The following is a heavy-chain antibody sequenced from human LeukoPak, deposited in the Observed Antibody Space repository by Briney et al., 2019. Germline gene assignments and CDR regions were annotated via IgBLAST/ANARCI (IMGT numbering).Heavy chain of an antibody. J-gene: IGHJ4*02. CDR3: VRGVGGEYFYFDR. CDR1: GDSISGDGHS. V-gene: IGHV4-30-4*07. D-gene: IGHD1-26*01. CDR2: IYHSGAA. Sequence: QASETLSLTCGVSGDSISGDGHSWSWIRQPPGKGLEWVGYIYHSGAAYHNPSLKSRLALSVDTSNNQFSLRLRSVTAADTAVYYCVRGVGGEYFYFDRWGQGALVTASA.